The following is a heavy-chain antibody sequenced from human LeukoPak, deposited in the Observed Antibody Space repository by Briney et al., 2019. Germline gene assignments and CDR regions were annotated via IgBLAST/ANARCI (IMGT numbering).Heavy chain of an antibody. Sequence: GGSLRPSCAASGFTVSSNYMSWVRQAPGKGLEWVSVIYSGGSTYYADSVKGRFTISRDNSKNTLYLQMNSLRAEDTAVYYCARGWGAAALDYWGQGTLVTVSS. V-gene: IGHV3-66*01. CDR2: IYSGGST. CDR3: ARGWGAAALDY. CDR1: GFTVSSNY. J-gene: IGHJ4*02. D-gene: IGHD6-13*01.